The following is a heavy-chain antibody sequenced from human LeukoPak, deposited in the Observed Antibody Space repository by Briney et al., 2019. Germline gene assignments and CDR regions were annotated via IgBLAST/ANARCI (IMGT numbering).Heavy chain of an antibody. Sequence: SETLSLTCAVYGGSFSGYYWSRIRQPPGKGLEWIGEINHSGSTNYNPSLKSRVTISVDTSKNQFSLKLSSVTAADTAVYYCAREVDDSSGYYYRRIPYYYMDVWGKGTTVTVSS. CDR3: AREVDDSSGYYYRRIPYYYMDV. J-gene: IGHJ6*03. CDR2: INHSGST. V-gene: IGHV4-34*01. D-gene: IGHD3-22*01. CDR1: GGSFSGYY.